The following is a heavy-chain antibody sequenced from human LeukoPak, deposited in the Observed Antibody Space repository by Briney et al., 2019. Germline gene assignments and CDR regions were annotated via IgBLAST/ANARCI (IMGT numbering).Heavy chain of an antibody. CDR1: GYTFTSYY. CDR3: ARDGPMTYGSGKRGKIDY. J-gene: IGHJ4*02. Sequence: ASVKVSCKASGYTFTSYYMHWVRQAPGQGLEWMGIINPSCGSTSCAQKFQGRVTMTRDTSTSTVYMELSSLRSEDTAVYYCARDGPMTYGSGKRGKIDYWGQGTLVTVSS. D-gene: IGHD3-10*01. V-gene: IGHV1-46*01. CDR2: INPSCGST.